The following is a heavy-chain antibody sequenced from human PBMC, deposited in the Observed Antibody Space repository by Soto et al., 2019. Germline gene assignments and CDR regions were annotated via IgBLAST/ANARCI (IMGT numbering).Heavy chain of an antibody. CDR2: IKDDGSEK. Sequence: EVQLVESGGGLVQPGGSLRLSCLASEFTFNTYWMNWVRQAPGRGLEWVANIKDDGSEKNYVDSVKGRFTISRDNAKKSLYLQMNSLRGEDTAVYFCARDLGTPGRGSAVGYSYHYGMDVWGQGTTVTVSS. J-gene: IGHJ6*02. V-gene: IGHV3-7*05. CDR3: ARDLGTPGRGSAVGYSYHYGMDV. D-gene: IGHD3-22*01. CDR1: EFTFNTYW.